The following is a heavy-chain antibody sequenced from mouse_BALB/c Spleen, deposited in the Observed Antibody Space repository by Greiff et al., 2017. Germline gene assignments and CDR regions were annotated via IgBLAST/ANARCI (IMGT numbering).Heavy chain of an antibody. D-gene: IGHD1-1*02. J-gene: IGHJ2*01. Sequence: EVKLVESGGGLVKPGGSLKLSCAASGFAFSSYDMSWVRQTPEKRLEWVAYISSGGGSTYYPDTVKGRFTISRDNAKNTLYLQMSSLKSEDTAMYYCASDYDFDYWGQGTTLTVSS. CDR2: ISSGGGST. CDR1: GFAFSSYD. V-gene: IGHV5-12-1*01. CDR3: ASDYDFDY.